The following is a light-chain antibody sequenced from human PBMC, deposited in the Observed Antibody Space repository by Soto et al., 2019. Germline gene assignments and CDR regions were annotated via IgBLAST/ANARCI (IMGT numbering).Light chain of an antibody. CDR2: GAS. CDR3: QHYSNWPPWT. Sequence: EIVMTQSPATLSVSPGERATLSCRASQSVSSNLAWYQQKPGQAPRLLIYGASTRATGIPGRFSGSGSGTEFTLTISSLQSEDFAVYYCQHYSNWPPWTFGQGTKVDIK. V-gene: IGKV3-15*01. CDR1: QSVSSN. J-gene: IGKJ1*01.